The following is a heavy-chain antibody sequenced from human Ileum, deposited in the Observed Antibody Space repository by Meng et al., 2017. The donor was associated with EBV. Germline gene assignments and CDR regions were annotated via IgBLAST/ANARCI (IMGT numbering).Heavy chain of an antibody. D-gene: IGHD1-26*01. V-gene: IGHV1-18*01. CDR1: GYTFSNYG. J-gene: IGHJ4*02. Sequence: QVPVVQCGAEVKKPGDSVKVSCKASGYTFSNYGISWLRQAPGQGLEWMGWISAYNGNTNYAQNLQGRVTMTTDTSTGTAYMEVRSLRSDDTAVYYCARAGNGGSYYFTYWGQGTLVTVSS. CDR2: ISAYNGNT. CDR3: ARAGNGGSYYFTY.